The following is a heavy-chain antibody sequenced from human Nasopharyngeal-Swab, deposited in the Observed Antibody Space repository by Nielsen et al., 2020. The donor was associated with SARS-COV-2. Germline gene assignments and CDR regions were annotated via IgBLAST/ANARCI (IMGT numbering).Heavy chain of an antibody. J-gene: IGHJ6*02. V-gene: IGHV3-48*02. Sequence: SCKVSGYTFTELSMNWVRQAPGKGLEWVSYISSSSTTIYYTGSVRGRFTISRDNAKNSLFLQMNSLRDEDTAVYYCARDIYPGAYGMDVWGQGTTVTVSS. D-gene: IGHD2-2*02. CDR3: ARDIYPGAYGMDV. CDR2: ISSSSTTI. CDR1: GYTFTELS.